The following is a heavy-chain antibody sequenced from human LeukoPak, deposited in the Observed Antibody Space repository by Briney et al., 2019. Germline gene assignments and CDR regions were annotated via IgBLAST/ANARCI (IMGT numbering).Heavy chain of an antibody. D-gene: IGHD6-13*01. CDR3: ARMPSSSNWIKGFDC. Sequence: TSETLSLTCTVSGGSISSGDYYWSWIRQPPGKGLEWIGYIYYSGSTYYNPSLKSRVTISVDTSKNQFSLKLSSVTAADTAVYCCARMPSSSNWIKGFDCWGQGTLVTVSS. V-gene: IGHV4-30-4*01. CDR1: GGSISSGDYY. CDR2: IYYSGST. J-gene: IGHJ4*02.